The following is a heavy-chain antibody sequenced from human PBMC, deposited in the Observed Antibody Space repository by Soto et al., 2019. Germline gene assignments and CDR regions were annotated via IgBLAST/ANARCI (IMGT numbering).Heavy chain of an antibody. CDR3: VKDGSSGWPYYYGLDV. V-gene: IGHV3-30*18. D-gene: IGHD6-19*01. CDR1: GFTFSSYG. Sequence: SLRLSCAASGFTFSSYGMHWVRQAPGKGLEWVAVISYDGSNKYYAGSVQGRFTISRDNCKNTPYLQMSSLRAEDTAVYYCVKDGSSGWPYYYGLDVWGQGTTVTVSS. CDR2: ISYDGSNK. J-gene: IGHJ6*02.